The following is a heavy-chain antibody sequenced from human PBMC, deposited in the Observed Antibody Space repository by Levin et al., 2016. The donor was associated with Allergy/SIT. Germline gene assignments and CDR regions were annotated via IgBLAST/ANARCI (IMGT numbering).Heavy chain of an antibody. CDR2: IYYSGST. J-gene: IGHJ4*02. Sequence: SETLSLTCTVSGGSISSSSYYWGWIRQPPGKGLEWIGSIYYSGSTYYNPSLKSRVTISVDTSKNQFSLKLSSVTAADTAVYYCARGERLRDGPYYFDYWGQGTLVTVSS. V-gene: IGHV4-39*01. D-gene: IGHD5-24*01. CDR1: GGSISSSSYY. CDR3: ARGERLRDGPYYFDY.